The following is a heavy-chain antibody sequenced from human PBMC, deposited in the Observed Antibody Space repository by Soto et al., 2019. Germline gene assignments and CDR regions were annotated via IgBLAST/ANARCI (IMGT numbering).Heavy chain of an antibody. J-gene: IGHJ4*02. CDR3: ARDRVVLVPAATGGGARIQLWSYYFDY. CDR2: IIPIFGTA. CDR1: GGTFSSYA. D-gene: IGHD2-2*01. V-gene: IGHV1-69*12. Sequence: QVQLVQSGAEVKKPGSSVKVSCKASGGTFSSYAISWVRQAPGQGLEWMGGIIPIFGTANYAQKFQGRVTITADESTSTAYMELSSLRSEDTAVYYCARDRVVLVPAATGGGARIQLWSYYFDYWGQGTLVTVSS.